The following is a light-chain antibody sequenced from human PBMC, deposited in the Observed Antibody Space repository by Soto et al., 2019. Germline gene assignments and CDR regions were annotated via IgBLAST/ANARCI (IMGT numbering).Light chain of an antibody. J-gene: IGKJ1*01. CDR3: QHLRT. CDR2: AAS. Sequence: DIQLTQSPSFLSASVGDRVTITCRASQGISSYLAWSQQKPGKAPKLLFFAASTLQSGVPSRFSGSGSGTEFTLTISSRQPEDFATYYCQHLRTFGQGTKVEIK. V-gene: IGKV1-9*01. CDR1: QGISSY.